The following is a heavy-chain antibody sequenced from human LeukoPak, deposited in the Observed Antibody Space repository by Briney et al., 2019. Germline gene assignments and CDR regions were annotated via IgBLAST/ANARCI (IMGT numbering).Heavy chain of an antibody. CDR2: IIPIFGTA. Sequence: VSPVKVSCTASGGTFSSYAISWVRQAPGQGLEWMGGIIPIFGTANYAQKFQGRVTITADESPRTAYMELSSLRSEDTAVYYCAREDYYGSGSYWPWGQGTLVTVSS. J-gene: IGHJ5*02. D-gene: IGHD3-10*01. CDR3: AREDYYGSGSYWP. V-gene: IGHV1-69*01. CDR1: GGTFSSYA.